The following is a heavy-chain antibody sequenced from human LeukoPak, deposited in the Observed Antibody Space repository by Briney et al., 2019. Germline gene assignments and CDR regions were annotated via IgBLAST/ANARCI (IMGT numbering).Heavy chain of an antibody. V-gene: IGHV4-34*01. CDR2: INHSGST. CDR3: AREGGYCSSTSCYNGLGAFDI. Sequence: SETLSLTCAGYGGSFSGYYWSWIRQPPGKGLEWIGEINHSGSTNYNPSLKSRVTISVDTSKNQFSLKLSSVTAADTAVYYCAREGGYCSSTSCYNGLGAFDIWGQGTMVTVSS. J-gene: IGHJ3*02. D-gene: IGHD2-2*02. CDR1: GGSFSGYY.